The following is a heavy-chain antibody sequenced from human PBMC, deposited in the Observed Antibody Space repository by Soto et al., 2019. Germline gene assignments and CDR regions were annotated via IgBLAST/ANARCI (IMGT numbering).Heavy chain of an antibody. CDR2: IVVGSGNT. CDR3: AADPSQRDYYYYGMDV. V-gene: IGHV1-58*02. J-gene: IGHJ6*02. CDR1: GFTFTSSA. Sequence: QMQLVQSGPEVKKPGTSVKVSCKASGFTFTSSAMQWVRQARGQRLEWIGWIVVGSGNTNYAQKFQDRVTITRDMSTSTAYMELSSLRSEDTAVYYCAADPSQRDYYYYGMDVWGQGTTVTVSS.